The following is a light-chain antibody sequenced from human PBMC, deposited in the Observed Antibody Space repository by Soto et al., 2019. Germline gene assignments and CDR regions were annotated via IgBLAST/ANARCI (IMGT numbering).Light chain of an antibody. CDR2: GAS. J-gene: IGKJ1*01. CDR1: HSVSSSY. Sequence: EIVLTQSPGTLSLSPGERATLSCRASHSVSSSYFAWYQRKPGQAPRRLIYGASSRTTGIPERFSGSASGPYFILTIRRLEPEDFAVEYWQRDGSSPTFGQAAKVHIK. V-gene: IGKV3-20*01. CDR3: QRDGSSPT.